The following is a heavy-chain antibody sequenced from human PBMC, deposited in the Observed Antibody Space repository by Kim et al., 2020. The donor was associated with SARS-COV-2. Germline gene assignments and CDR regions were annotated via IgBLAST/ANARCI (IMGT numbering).Heavy chain of an antibody. V-gene: IGHV4-39*01. D-gene: IGHD6-19*01. CDR1: GGSISSSSYY. CDR3: ARQSAVAGTYFHH. J-gene: IGHJ1*01. CDR2: ISYSGST. Sequence: SETLSLTCTVSGGSISSSSYYWGWIRQPPGKGLEWIGSISYSGSTYYNPSLKSRVTISVDTSKNQFSLKLSSVTAADTAVYYCARQSAVAGTYFHHWGQGTPVTVSS.